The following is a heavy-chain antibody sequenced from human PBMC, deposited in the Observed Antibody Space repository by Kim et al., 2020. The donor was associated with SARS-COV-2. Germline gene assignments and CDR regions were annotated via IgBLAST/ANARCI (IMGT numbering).Heavy chain of an antibody. CDR2: INPSGGST. CDR3: ARGGIAAAGPFHYGMDV. CDR1: GYTFTSYY. D-gene: IGHD6-13*01. J-gene: IGHJ6*02. Sequence: ASVKVSCKASGYTFTSYYMHWVRQAPGQGLEWMGIINPSGGSTSYAQKFQGRVTMTRDTSTSTVYMELSSLRSEDTAVYYCARGGIAAAGPFHYGMDVWGQGTTVTVSS. V-gene: IGHV1-46*01.